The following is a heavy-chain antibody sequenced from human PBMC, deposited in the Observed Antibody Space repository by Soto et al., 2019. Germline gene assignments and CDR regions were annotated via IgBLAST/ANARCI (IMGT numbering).Heavy chain of an antibody. D-gene: IGHD1-26*01. Sequence: GGSLRLSCAASGFTFSNAWMSWVRQAPGKGLEWVGRIKSKTDGGTTDYAAPVKGRFTISRDDSKNTLYLQMNSLKTEDTAVYYCARDLAKGGGSAGFDYWGQGTLVTVSS. J-gene: IGHJ4*02. CDR3: ARDLAKGGGSAGFDY. CDR1: GFTFSNAW. V-gene: IGHV3-15*01. CDR2: IKSKTDGGTT.